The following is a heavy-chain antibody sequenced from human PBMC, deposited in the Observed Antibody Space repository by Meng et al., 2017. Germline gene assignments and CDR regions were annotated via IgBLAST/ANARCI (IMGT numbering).Heavy chain of an antibody. CDR2: IIPIFGTA. D-gene: IGHD6-19*01. Sequence: QVRRVDFGAEVKKPGSSVKVSCKASGGTFSSYAISWVRQAPGQGLEWMGGIIPIFGTANYAQKFQDRVTITTDESTSTAYMELSSLRSEDTAVYYCASTIAVAGTGWFDPWGQGTLVTVSS. J-gene: IGHJ5*02. V-gene: IGHV1-69*05. CDR1: GGTFSSYA. CDR3: ASTIAVAGTGWFDP.